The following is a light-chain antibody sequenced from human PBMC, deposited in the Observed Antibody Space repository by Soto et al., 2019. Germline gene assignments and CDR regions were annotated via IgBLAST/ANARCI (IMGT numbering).Light chain of an antibody. J-gene: IGLJ3*02. Sequence: QAVVTQEPSLTVSPGGTVTLTCGSSTGAVTTGHYPYWFQHKPGQHPRTMIHDTSNKHSWPPARFSGSLLGGKTALALSGAQHEDDAEYYWLLFYSGVGMFVGGTKVTVL. CDR3: LLFYSGVGM. CDR2: DTS. CDR1: TGAVTTGHY. V-gene: IGLV7-46*01.